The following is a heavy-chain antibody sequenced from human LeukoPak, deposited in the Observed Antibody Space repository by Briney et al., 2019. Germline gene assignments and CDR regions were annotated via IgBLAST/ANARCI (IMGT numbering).Heavy chain of an antibody. CDR1: GFTFSSDS. D-gene: IGHD3-10*01. CDR2: ISFDGSKD. J-gene: IGHJ4*02. V-gene: IGHV3-30*03. Sequence: GGSLRLSCTASGFTFSSDSINWVRQAPGKGLEWVAVISFDGSKDYFADSVKGRFTISRDNSKNTMYLHMNSLRLEDTAVYYCARDSDTFGALDYWGQGTLVTVSS. CDR3: ARDSDTFGALDY.